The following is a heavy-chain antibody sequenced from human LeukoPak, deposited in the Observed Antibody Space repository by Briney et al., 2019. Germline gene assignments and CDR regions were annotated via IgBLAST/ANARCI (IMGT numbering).Heavy chain of an antibody. CDR1: GFTFSTYT. V-gene: IGHV3-48*04. CDR3: ARDFDYGDYIDF. CDR2: ISSGGITI. D-gene: IGHD4-17*01. J-gene: IGHJ4*02. Sequence: GGSLRLSCAASGFTFSTYTFNWVRQAPGRGLEWLSYISSGGITIFYADSVKGRFTISRDNAKNSLYLHMNSLKAEDTAVYYCARDFDYGDYIDFWGQGTLVTVSS.